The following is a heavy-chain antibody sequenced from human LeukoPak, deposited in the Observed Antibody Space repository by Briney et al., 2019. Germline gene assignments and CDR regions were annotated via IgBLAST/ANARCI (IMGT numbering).Heavy chain of an antibody. Sequence: PGGSLRLSCAASGFTFSSYWMFWVRQVPGKGLEWVTLISYDGSKIYYADSVKGRFTISRDNSKNTLYLQMDSLRAEDTAVYYCARESGWGLPHAFDFWGQGTMVTVSS. J-gene: IGHJ3*01. CDR2: ISYDGSKI. V-gene: IGHV3-30-3*01. CDR3: ARESGWGLPHAFDF. D-gene: IGHD3-3*01. CDR1: GFTFSSYW.